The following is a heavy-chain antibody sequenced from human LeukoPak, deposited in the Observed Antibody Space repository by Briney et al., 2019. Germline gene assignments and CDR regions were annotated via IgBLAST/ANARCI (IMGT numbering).Heavy chain of an antibody. J-gene: IGHJ1*01. V-gene: IGHV4-39*01. Sequence: PSETLSLTCTVSGGSISSSSYYWGWIRQPPGKGLEWIGSIYYSGSTYYNPSLKSRVTISVDTSKNQFSLKLSYVTAADTAVYYCARHGGYSSPYLHWGQGTLVTVSS. D-gene: IGHD6-13*01. CDR1: GGSISSSSYY. CDR2: IYYSGST. CDR3: ARHGGYSSPYLH.